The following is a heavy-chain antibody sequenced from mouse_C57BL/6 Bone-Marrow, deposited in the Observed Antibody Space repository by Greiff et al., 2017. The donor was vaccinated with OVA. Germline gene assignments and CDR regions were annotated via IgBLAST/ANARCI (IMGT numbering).Heavy chain of an antibody. CDR2: IRSKSNNYAT. D-gene: IGHD3-2*02. Sequence: EVHLVESGGGLVQPKGSLKLSCAASGFSFNTYAMNWVRQAPGKGLEWVARIRSKSNNYATYYADSVKDRFTISRDDSESMLYLQMNNLKTEDTAMYYCVRPKTAQATFWFAYWGQGTLVTVSA. CDR3: VRPKTAQATFWFAY. V-gene: IGHV10-1*01. J-gene: IGHJ3*01. CDR1: GFSFNTYA.